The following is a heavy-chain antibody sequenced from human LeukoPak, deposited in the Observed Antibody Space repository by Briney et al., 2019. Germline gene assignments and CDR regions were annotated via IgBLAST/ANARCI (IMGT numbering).Heavy chain of an antibody. CDR2: IYYSGST. CDR1: GGSISSYY. V-gene: IGHV4-59*01. D-gene: IGHD4-17*01. Sequence: SETLSLTCTVSGGSISSYYWSWIRQPPGKGLEWIGYIYYSGSTNYNPSLKSRVTISVDTSKNQFSLKLSSVAAADTAVYYCARDYGDYFDYWGQGTLVTVSS. CDR3: ARDYGDYFDY. J-gene: IGHJ4*02.